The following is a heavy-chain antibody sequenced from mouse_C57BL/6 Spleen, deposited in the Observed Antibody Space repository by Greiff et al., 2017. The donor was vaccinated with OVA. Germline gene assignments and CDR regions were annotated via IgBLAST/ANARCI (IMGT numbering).Heavy chain of an antibody. D-gene: IGHD1-1*01. CDR3: ARSYYGSSYGYFDV. CDR2: INPNYGTT. Sequence: VQLQESGPELVKPGASVKLSCKASGYSFTDYKMNWVKQSHGHSLEWIGVINPNYGTTSYNQKFKGKATMTVDQSSSTAYMQLNSLTSEDSAVYYYARSYYGSSYGYFDVWGTGTTVTVSS. J-gene: IGHJ1*03. CDR1: GYSFTDYK. V-gene: IGHV1-39*01.